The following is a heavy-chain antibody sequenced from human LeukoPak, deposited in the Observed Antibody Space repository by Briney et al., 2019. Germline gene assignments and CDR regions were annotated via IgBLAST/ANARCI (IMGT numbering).Heavy chain of an antibody. D-gene: IGHD2-15*01. V-gene: IGHV4-34*01. CDR3: ARAWPIVVVVAATGIDAFDI. CDR1: GGSFSGYY. J-gene: IGHJ3*02. CDR2: INHSGSN. Sequence: SETLSLTCAVYGGSFSGYYWSWIRQPPGKGLEWIGEINHSGSNNYNPSLKSRVTISVDTSKNQFSLKLSSVTAADTAVYYCARAWPIVVVVAATGIDAFDIWGQGTMVTVSS.